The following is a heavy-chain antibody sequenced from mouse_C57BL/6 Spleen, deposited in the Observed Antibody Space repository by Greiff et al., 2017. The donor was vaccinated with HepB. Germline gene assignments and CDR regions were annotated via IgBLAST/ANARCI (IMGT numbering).Heavy chain of an antibody. J-gene: IGHJ3*01. CDR3: TRETTNLWFAY. Sequence: EVQLQQSATVLARPGASVKMSCKTSGYTFTSYWMHWVKQRPGQGLEWIGAIYPGNSDSTYNQKFKGKAKLTAVTSASTAYMELSSLTNEDSAVYYCTRETTNLWFAYWGQGTLVTVSA. D-gene: IGHD2-1*01. CDR2: IYPGNSDS. V-gene: IGHV1-5*01. CDR1: GYTFTSYW.